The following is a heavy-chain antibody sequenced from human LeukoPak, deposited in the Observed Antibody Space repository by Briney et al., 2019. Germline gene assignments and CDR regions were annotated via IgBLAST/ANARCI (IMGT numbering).Heavy chain of an antibody. D-gene: IGHD4-17*01. CDR2: ISGYNGNT. V-gene: IGHV1-18*01. Sequence: ASVTVSCKASGYSFTSYGITWVRQAPGQGLEWMGWISGYNGNTKYAQKFQGRVTMTTDTSTSTAYMELRSLRSDDTAVYYCARDYGDYPSYWGQGTWSPSPQ. CDR1: GYSFTSYG. CDR3: ARDYGDYPSY. J-gene: IGHJ4*02.